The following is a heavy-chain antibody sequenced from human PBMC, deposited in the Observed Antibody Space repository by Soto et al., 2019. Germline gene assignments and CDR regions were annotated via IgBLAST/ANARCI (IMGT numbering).Heavy chain of an antibody. Sequence: GASVKVSCKASGYTFTGYFLHWVRQAPGQGLEWMGSIYPNSGTTNVAQKFQGRVTMTRDTSINTAFMEVTSLTSDDTAVYFCARGSPLVATIPSDYWGQGTTVTVSS. D-gene: IGHD5-12*01. J-gene: IGHJ4*02. CDR2: IYPNSGTT. CDR1: GYTFTGYF. CDR3: ARGSPLVATIPSDY. V-gene: IGHV1-2*02.